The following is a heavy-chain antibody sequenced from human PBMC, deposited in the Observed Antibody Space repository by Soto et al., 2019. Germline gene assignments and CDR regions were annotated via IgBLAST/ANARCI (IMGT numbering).Heavy chain of an antibody. CDR2: ISYDGSNK. D-gene: IGHD1-26*01. Sequence: QVQLVESGGGVVQPGRSPRLSCAASGFTFSSYAMHWVRQAPGKGLEWVAVISYDGSNKYYADSVKGRFTISRDNSKNTLYLQMNSLRAEDTAVYYCARVHRVGASYYYGMDVWGQGTTVTVSS. J-gene: IGHJ6*02. CDR1: GFTFSSYA. CDR3: ARVHRVGASYYYGMDV. V-gene: IGHV3-30-3*01.